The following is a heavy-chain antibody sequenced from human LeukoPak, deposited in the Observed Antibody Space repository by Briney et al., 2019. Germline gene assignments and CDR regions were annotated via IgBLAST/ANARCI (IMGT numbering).Heavy chain of an antibody. CDR2: MNPNSGNT. D-gene: IGHD4-11*01. Sequence: ASVKVSCKASGYTFTSYDINWVRQATGQGLEWMGWMNPNSGNTGYAQKFQGRVTMTRNTSISTAYMELSSLRSEDTAVYYCARAYSNKLYYYYGMDVWGQGTTVTVSS. J-gene: IGHJ6*02. CDR3: ARAYSNKLYYYYGMDV. V-gene: IGHV1-8*01. CDR1: GYTFTSYD.